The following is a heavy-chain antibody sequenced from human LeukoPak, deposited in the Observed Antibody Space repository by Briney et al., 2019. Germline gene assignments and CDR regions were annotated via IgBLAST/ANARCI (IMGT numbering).Heavy chain of an antibody. CDR1: GFTFSSYA. J-gene: IGHJ4*02. CDR3: TRDRLFDC. Sequence: PGGSLRLSCAASGFTFSSYAMSWVRQAPGKGLEWVSAISGSGGSTYYADSVKGRFTISRDNSKNSLSLQMNSLRVEDTAVYYCTRDRLFDCWGQGTLVTVSS. V-gene: IGHV3-23*01. CDR2: ISGSGGST.